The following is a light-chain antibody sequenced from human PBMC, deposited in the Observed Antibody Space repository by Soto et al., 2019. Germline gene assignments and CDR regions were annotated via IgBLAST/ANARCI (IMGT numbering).Light chain of an antibody. CDR1: QSISSS. J-gene: IGKJ2*01. CDR2: GAS. CDR3: QTYNNGPTYT. V-gene: IGKV3-15*01. Sequence: EIVMTQSPATLSVSPGERATLSFRASQSISSSLAWYQQKPGQAPRLLIYGASTRATGIPARLSVSGSWTDFTLTIRGLQSEDFVVYYCQTYNNGPTYTFGQGTKLYIK.